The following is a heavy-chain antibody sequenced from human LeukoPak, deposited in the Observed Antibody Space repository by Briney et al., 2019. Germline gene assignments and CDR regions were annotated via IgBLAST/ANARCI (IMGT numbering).Heavy chain of an antibody. CDR2: IYYSGST. J-gene: IGHJ6*02. Sequence: SETLSLTCTVSGGSISSSSYYWGWIRQPPGKGLEWIGSIYYSGSTYYNPSLKSRVTISVDTSKNQFSLKLSSVTAADTAVYYCARGGDYSSSWPHGGMDVWGQGTTVTVSS. D-gene: IGHD6-13*01. V-gene: IGHV4-39*07. CDR1: GGSISSSSYY. CDR3: ARGGDYSSSWPHGGMDV.